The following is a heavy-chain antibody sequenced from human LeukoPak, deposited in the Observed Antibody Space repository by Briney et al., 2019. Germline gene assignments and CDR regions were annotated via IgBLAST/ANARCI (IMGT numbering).Heavy chain of an antibody. J-gene: IGHJ4*01. D-gene: IGHD3-10*01. Sequence: SETLSLTCTVSDASVTTYSWSWLRHPAGKGLEWIGRVYSSGATKYNPSLKGRVTILADTSKNQFSLKLPSVTAADTAVYYCARDHYGSGSYKAYFDYWGHGIQVTVSS. V-gene: IGHV4-4*07. CDR2: VYSSGAT. CDR1: DASVTTYS. CDR3: ARDHYGSGSYKAYFDY.